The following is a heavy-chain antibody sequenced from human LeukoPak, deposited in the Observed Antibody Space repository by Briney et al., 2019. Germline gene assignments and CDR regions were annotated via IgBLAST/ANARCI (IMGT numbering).Heavy chain of an antibody. CDR3: ARVATMVRVPLDALDI. Sequence: GGSLRLSCSASGFTFSSYAMHWVRQAPGKGLEWVSYISRSGSTRYYADSVKGRFTISRDNAKNSLYLQMNSLRAEDTAVYYCARVATMVRVPLDALDIWGQGTMVSVSS. D-gene: IGHD3-10*01. CDR1: GFTFSSYA. CDR2: ISRSGSTR. J-gene: IGHJ3*02. V-gene: IGHV3-48*03.